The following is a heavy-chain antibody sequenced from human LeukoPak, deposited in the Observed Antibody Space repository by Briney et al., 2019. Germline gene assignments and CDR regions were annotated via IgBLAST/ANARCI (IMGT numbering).Heavy chain of an antibody. CDR3: ARDGPSEYDYVWGSYRYSDFDY. CDR1: GFTFSSYS. CDR2: ISSSSSYI. J-gene: IGHJ4*02. D-gene: IGHD3-16*02. Sequence: GGSLRLSCAASGFTFSSYSMNWVRQAPGKGLEWVSSISSSSSYIYYADSVKGRFTISRDNAKNSLYLQMNSLRAEDTAVYYCARDGPSEYDYVWGSYRYSDFDYWGQGTLVTVSS. V-gene: IGHV3-21*01.